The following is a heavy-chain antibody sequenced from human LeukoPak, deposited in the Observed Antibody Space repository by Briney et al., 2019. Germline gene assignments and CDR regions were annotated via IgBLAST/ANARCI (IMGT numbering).Heavy chain of an antibody. CDR2: ISNDGSNK. J-gene: IGHJ4*02. V-gene: IGHV3-30*18. CDR1: GFTFSSYD. D-gene: IGHD4-17*01. Sequence: GGSLRLSCAASGFTFSSYDMHWVRQAPGKGLEWVAVISNDGSNKYYADSVKGRFTISRDNSKNTLYLQMSSLRAEDTAVYYCAKPILPRDYGLDYWGQGTLVTVSS. CDR3: AKPILPRDYGLDY.